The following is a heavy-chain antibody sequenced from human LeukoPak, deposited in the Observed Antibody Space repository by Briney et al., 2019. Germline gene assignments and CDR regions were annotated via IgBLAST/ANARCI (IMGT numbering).Heavy chain of an antibody. J-gene: IGHJ1*01. Sequence: SQTLSLTCAISGDTVSSNSATWNWIRQSPSRGLEWLGRTYYRSKWYKYYAVSVKGRITINPDTSKNQFSLQLNSVTPVDTAVYCCARGPSYFQHWGQGTLVTVSS. CDR1: GDTVSSNSAT. CDR2: TYYRSKWYK. CDR3: ARGPSYFQH. V-gene: IGHV6-1*01.